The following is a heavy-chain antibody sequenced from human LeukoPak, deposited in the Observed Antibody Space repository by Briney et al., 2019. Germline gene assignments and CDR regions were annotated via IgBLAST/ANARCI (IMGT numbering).Heavy chain of an antibody. CDR3: ARDAGWGYYDL. D-gene: IGHD1-26*01. J-gene: IGHJ4*02. V-gene: IGHV3-7*01. Sequence: GGSLRLSCVASGFTFSTSWVTWVRQAPGKGLEWVANIDKHGSGKYYVDTVKGRFAISRDYASNSVFLQMDSLRAEDTSVYYCARDAGWGYYDLWGQGTPVTVSS. CDR2: IDKHGSGK. CDR1: GFTFSTSW.